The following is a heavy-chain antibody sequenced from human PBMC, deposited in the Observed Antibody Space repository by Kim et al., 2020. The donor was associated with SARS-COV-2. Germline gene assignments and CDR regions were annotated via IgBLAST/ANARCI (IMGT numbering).Heavy chain of an antibody. CDR3: GRSIAGWTCDS. Sequence: SETLSLTCSVSGASISSDIWWSWARQTPGKGLEWLAQIYHAGTATYNPSLKGRLTISLDKSNNQFSLKVTSVTAADTAVYFCGRSIAGWTCDSRGQRTLVTVSS. D-gene: IGHD6-19*01. CDR2: IYHAGTA. V-gene: IGHV4-4*02. J-gene: IGHJ4*02. CDR1: GASISSDIW.